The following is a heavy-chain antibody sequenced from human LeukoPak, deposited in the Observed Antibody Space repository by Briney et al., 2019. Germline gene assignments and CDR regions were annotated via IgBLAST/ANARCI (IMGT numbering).Heavy chain of an antibody. CDR1: GGSISSYY. Sequence: SETLSLTCTVSGGSISSYYWSWIRQPPGKGLEWIGYIYYSGSTNYNPSLKSRVTISVDTSKNQFSLKLSSVTAADTAAYYCARALYYDILTGSQDNYYYYYGMDVWGQGTTVTVSS. CDR3: ARALYYDILTGSQDNYYYYYGMDV. V-gene: IGHV4-59*01. CDR2: IYYSGST. D-gene: IGHD3-9*01. J-gene: IGHJ6*02.